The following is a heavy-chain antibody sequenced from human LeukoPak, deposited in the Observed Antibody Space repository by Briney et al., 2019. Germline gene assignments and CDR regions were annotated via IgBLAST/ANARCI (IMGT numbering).Heavy chain of an antibody. CDR1: GFTFSSYA. CDR2: ISGSGGST. V-gene: IGHV3-23*01. CDR3: AVPSVLWFGELCY. D-gene: IGHD3-10*01. J-gene: IGHJ4*02. Sequence: GGSLRLSCAASGFTFSSYAMSWVRQAPGKRLEWVSAISGSGGSTYYADSVKGRFTISRDNSKNTLYLQMNSLRAEDTAVYYCAVPSVLWFGELCYWGQGTLVTVSS.